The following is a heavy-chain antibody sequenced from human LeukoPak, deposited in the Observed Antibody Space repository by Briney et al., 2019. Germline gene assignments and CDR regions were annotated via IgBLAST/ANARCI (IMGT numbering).Heavy chain of an antibody. CDR3: AKVSWLGTLPSYHFDS. J-gene: IGHJ4*02. CDR1: GFTFSDHA. D-gene: IGHD6-19*01. CDR2: IRGTGTTT. Sequence: GGSLRLSCAASGFTFSDHAMSWVRQAPGKGLEWVSAIRGTGTTTFYAASVKGRFTISRDNSKNTADRQMNSLRAEDTAVYYCAKVSWLGTLPSYHFDSWGQGPQVTVSS. V-gene: IGHV3-23*01.